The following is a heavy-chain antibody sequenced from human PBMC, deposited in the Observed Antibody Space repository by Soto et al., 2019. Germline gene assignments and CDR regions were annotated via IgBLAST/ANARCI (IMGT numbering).Heavy chain of an antibody. CDR3: AKGDHIVGATNVYY. CDR2: ISYDGSNK. D-gene: IGHD1-26*01. V-gene: IGHV3-30*18. J-gene: IGHJ4*02. CDR1: GFTFSSYG. Sequence: QVQLVESGGGVVQPGRSLRLSCAASGFTFSSYGMHWVRQAPGKGLEWVAVISYDGSNKYYADSVKGRFTISRDNSKNPLYLQMNSLRAEDTAVYYCAKGDHIVGATNVYYWGQGTLVTVSS.